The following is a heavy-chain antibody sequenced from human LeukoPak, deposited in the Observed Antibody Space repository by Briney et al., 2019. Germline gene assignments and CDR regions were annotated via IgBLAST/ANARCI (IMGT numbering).Heavy chain of an antibody. J-gene: IGHJ6*03. V-gene: IGHV4-4*02. D-gene: IGHD5-18*01. CDR1: GGSISNSNW. CDR2: IYHNGNT. Sequence: SETLSLTCVVSGGSISNSNWWTWVRQSPEKGLEWIGEIYHNGNTNYNPSLKSRVTISVDSSKNQFSLKLSSVTAADTAVYYCARTTEGGYTYDYFYYYYMDVWGKGTTVTISS. CDR3: ARTTEGGYTYDYFYYYYMDV.